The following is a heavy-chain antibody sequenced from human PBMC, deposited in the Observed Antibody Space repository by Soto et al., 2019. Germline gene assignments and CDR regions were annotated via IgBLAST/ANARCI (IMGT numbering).Heavy chain of an antibody. Sequence: EVQLLESGGGVAQRGGSLRLSCAASGFTVSSHAMSWVRQAPGKGLEWVASVSGSGDGTYYGESVKGRFTISRDSSSRTRYLQMNNLRGEDTAVYFCTKSRRGILMVYGFGGMDVWGQGTTVTVSS. CDR1: GFTVSSHA. CDR2: VSGSGDGT. D-gene: IGHD2-8*01. V-gene: IGHV3-23*01. CDR3: TKSRRGILMVYGFGGMDV. J-gene: IGHJ6*02.